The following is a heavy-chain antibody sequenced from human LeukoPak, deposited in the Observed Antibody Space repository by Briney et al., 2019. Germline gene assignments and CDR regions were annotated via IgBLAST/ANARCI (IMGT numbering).Heavy chain of an antibody. Sequence: PSETLSLTCAVSGGSISSSNWWSWVRQPPGKGLEWIGEIYHSGTTNYNPSLKSRVTISVDKSKNQFSLKLSSVTAADTAVYFCAKTSGYIVDFYYYYMDVWGKGTTVTISS. J-gene: IGHJ6*03. CDR3: AKTSGYIVDFYYYYMDV. D-gene: IGHD5-12*01. V-gene: IGHV4-4*02. CDR2: IYHSGTT. CDR1: GGSISSSNW.